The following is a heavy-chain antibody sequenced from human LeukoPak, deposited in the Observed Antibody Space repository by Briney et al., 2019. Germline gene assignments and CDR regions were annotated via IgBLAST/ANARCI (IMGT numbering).Heavy chain of an antibody. J-gene: IGHJ4*02. V-gene: IGHV4-38-2*02. CDR2: IYHSGST. D-gene: IGHD5-24*01. CDR1: AYSISSGYY. Sequence: SETLSLTCTVSAYSISSGYYWGWIRQPPGKGLEWIGSIYHSGSTYYNPSLKSRVTISVDTSKNHFSLKLSSVTAADTSVYYCAGGGGGATQNFDYWGQGTLVTVSS. CDR3: AGGGGGATQNFDY.